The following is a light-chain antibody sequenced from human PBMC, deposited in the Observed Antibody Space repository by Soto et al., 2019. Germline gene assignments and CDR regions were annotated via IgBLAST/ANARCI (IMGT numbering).Light chain of an antibody. CDR2: GAS. Sequence: IVLTQSPGTLSLSPGERATLSCRASQTVSANYLAWSQQRPGQAPSLVICGASSRATGIPDRLSGSGSGTDFTLIISSLQPEDFVTYYCQQSSSTPQTFGGGTRVEIK. CDR1: QTVSANY. CDR3: QQSSSTPQT. V-gene: IGKV3-20*01. J-gene: IGKJ4*01.